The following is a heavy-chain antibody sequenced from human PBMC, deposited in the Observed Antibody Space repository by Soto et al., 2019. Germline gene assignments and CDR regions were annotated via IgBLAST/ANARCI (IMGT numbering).Heavy chain of an antibody. J-gene: IGHJ6*02. CDR3: AASIFYYGMDV. CDR2: IYPGDSDT. V-gene: IGHV5-51*01. CDR1: GYTFTNYW. Sequence: GESLKLSCKVFGYTFTNYWIGWVRQMPGKGPEWMGIIYPGDSDTKYNPSFQGQVTISADKSITTTYLQWSSLKASDTAIYYCAASIFYYGMDVWGQGTTVTVSS.